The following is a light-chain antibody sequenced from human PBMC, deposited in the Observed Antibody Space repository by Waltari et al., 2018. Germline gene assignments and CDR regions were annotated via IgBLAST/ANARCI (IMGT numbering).Light chain of an antibody. CDR3: VVWDGSLSAWV. CDR1: SSNIETNI. J-gene: IGLJ3*02. CDR2: NNH. V-gene: IGLV1-44*01. Sequence: QSILTQTPSASGTPGQRVTISCSGSSSNIETNIVNWFQQLPGRTPKLLIYNNHRRPPGVPDRFSGSKSGTSASRAISGLQSEDEADYYCVVWDGSLSAWVFGGGTKLTVL.